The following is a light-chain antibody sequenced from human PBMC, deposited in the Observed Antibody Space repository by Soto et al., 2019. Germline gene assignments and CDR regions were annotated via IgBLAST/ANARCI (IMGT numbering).Light chain of an antibody. CDR2: AAS. J-gene: IGKJ2*01. Sequence: EIVLTQSPGTLSLSPGERATLSCRASQSVRSTYLAWYQQKPGQAPRLLIYAASSRATGIPDRFSGSGSGADFTLTISSLEPEEFAVYYCQQFGSSLYTFGQGTKLEIK. CDR3: QQFGSSLYT. CDR1: QSVRSTY. V-gene: IGKV3-20*01.